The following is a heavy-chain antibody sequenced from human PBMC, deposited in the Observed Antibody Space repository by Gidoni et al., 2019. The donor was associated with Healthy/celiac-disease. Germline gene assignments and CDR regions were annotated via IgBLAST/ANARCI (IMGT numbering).Heavy chain of an antibody. J-gene: IGHJ3*02. CDR3: AHSGSRRRDGYNSVRYAFDI. V-gene: IGHV2-5*02. D-gene: IGHD5-12*01. CDR2: IYWDDDK. Sequence: QITLKESGPTLVKPTQTLTLTCTFSGFSPSTSGVGVGWIRQPPGQALEWLALIYWDDDKRYSPSLKSRLTITKDTSKNQVVLTRTNMDPVDTATYYCAHSGSRRRDGYNSVRYAFDIWGQGTMVTVSS. CDR1: GFSPSTSGVG.